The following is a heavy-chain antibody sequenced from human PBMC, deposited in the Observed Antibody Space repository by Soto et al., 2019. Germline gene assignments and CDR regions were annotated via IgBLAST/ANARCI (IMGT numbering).Heavy chain of an antibody. J-gene: IGHJ4*02. CDR2: IDGSSDYT. V-gene: IGHV3-48*03. Sequence: GGSLRLSCAASGFTFSNYEMNWVRQAPGKGLEWLAYIDGSSDYTNSADSVKGRFTISRDNAKNSVFLQMNNLRADDTAVYYCARDLRFSSTNYFDFWGRGTLVTVSS. CDR1: GFTFSNYE. D-gene: IGHD2-8*01. CDR3: ARDLRFSSTNYFDF.